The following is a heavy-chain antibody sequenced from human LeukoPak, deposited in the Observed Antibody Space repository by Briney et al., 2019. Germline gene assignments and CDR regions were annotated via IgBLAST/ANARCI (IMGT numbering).Heavy chain of an antibody. J-gene: IGHJ1*01. V-gene: IGHV3-7*01. CDR3: ARDYGDYVQYFHH. D-gene: IGHD4-17*01. CDR2: IEQGGSEK. Sequence: GGSLRLSCAASGFTFSNHWMSWVRQAPGKGLEWVANIEQGGSEKNYLDSVKGRFTSSRDNAKSSLYLQMNSLRAEDTAVYYCARDYGDYVQYFHHWGQGSLVTVSS. CDR1: GFTFSNHW.